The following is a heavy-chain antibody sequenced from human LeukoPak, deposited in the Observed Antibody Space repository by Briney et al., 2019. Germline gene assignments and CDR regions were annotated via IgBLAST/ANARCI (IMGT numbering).Heavy chain of an antibody. Sequence: ASVKVSCKASGGTFSSYAISWVRQAPGQGLEWMGRIIPILGIANYAQKFQGGVTITADKSTSTAYMELSSLRSEDTAVYYCARRVVPAADAFDIWGQGTMVTVSS. CDR3: ARRVVPAADAFDI. V-gene: IGHV1-69*04. J-gene: IGHJ3*02. CDR1: GGTFSSYA. CDR2: IIPILGIA. D-gene: IGHD2-2*01.